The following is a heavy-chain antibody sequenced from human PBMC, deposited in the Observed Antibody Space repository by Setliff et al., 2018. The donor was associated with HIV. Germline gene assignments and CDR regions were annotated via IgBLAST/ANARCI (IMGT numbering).Heavy chain of an antibody. CDR3: ARIFGDQGYSYGMDV. D-gene: IGHD3-3*01. J-gene: IGHJ6*02. CDR2: VYYSGST. Sequence: PSETLSLTCIVSGGSISSSSYYWGWIRQPPGKGLEWIGTVYYSGSTYYNPSLKSRVTISVDTSENQFSLKLSSVTAADTAVYYCARIFGDQGYSYGMDVWGQGTTVTVSS. CDR1: GGSISSSSYY. V-gene: IGHV4-39*07.